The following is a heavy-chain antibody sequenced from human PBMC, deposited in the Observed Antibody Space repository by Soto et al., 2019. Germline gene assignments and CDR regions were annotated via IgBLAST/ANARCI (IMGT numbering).Heavy chain of an antibody. CDR2: IKQDGSEK. J-gene: IGHJ4*02. V-gene: IGHV3-7*01. CDR1: GFTFSSYW. CDR3: ARKGPTRRKYYFDY. Sequence: GGSLRLSCAASGFTFSSYWMSWVRQAPGKGLEWVANIKQDGSEKYYVDSVKGRFTISRDNAKNSLYLQMNSLRAEDTAVYYCARKGPTRRKYYFDYWGPGTLVTVSS.